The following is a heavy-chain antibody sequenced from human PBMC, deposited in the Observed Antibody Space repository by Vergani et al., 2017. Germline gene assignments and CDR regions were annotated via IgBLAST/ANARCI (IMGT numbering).Heavy chain of an antibody. J-gene: IGHJ6*02. CDR3: AKDVTTSYYYYGMDV. CDR2: ISGSGGST. D-gene: IGHD4-17*01. V-gene: IGHV3-23*01. Sequence: EVQLLESGGGLVQPGGSLRLSCEASGFSFPGYAMSWVRQAPGKGLEWVSAISGSGGSTYYADSVKGRFTISRDNSKNTLYLQMNSLRAEDTAVYYCAKDVTTSYYYYGMDVWGQGTTVTVSS. CDR1: GFSFPGYA.